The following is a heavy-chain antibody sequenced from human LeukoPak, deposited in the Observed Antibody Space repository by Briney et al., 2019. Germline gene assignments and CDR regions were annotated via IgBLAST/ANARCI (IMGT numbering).Heavy chain of an antibody. CDR3: GRVSCGGNCYSLIGTFDI. D-gene: IGHD2-15*01. CDR2: ISSSGSTI. CDR1: GFTFSSYE. J-gene: IGHJ3*02. V-gene: IGHV3-48*03. Sequence: PGGSLRLSCAASGFTFSSYEMNWVRQAPGKGLEWVSYISSSGSTIYYADSVKGRFTISRDNAKNSLYLQTNSLRAEDTAVYYCGRVSCGGNCYSLIGTFDIWGQGTMVTVSS.